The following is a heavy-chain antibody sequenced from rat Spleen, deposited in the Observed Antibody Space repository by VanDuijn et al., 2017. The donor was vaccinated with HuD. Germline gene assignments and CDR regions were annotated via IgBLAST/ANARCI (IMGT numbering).Heavy chain of an antibody. V-gene: IGHV2-30*01. CDR1: GFSLTSYN. D-gene: IGHD1-1*01. J-gene: IGHJ2*01. CDR2: IWTGGTT. CDR3: ARADYYSGSFPY. Sequence: QVQLKESGPGLVQPSQTLSLTCTVTGFSLTSYNVHWVRQPPGKDLEWMGIIWTGGTTDYNSALKSRLSITRDTSKSQVFLKMNSLQTEDTAIYFCARADYYSGSFPYWGQGVMVTVSS.